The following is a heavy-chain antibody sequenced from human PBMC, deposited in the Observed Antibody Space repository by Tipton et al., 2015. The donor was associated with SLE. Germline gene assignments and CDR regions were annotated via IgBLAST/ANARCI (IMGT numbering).Heavy chain of an antibody. J-gene: IGHJ4*02. Sequence: TLSLTCTISGDSVSSGPYYWSWIRQPPGKGLEWIGYIYYTGDTSYIPSLRSRITISVDTSRSQLSLNLTSVTAADTAMYYCARAPGTWRERYIAWCQGTLVTVSS. CDR1: GDSVSSGPYY. V-gene: IGHV4-61*01. CDR3: ARAPGTWRERYIA. CDR2: IYYTGDT. D-gene: IGHD5-18*01.